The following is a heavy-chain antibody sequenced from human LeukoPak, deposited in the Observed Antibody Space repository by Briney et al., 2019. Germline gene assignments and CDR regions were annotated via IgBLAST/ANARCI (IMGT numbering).Heavy chain of an antibody. CDR2: ISSSGSTI. Sequence: GGSLRLSCAASGFTFSDYYMSWIRQAPGKGLEWVSYISSSGSTIYYADSVKGRFTISRDNAKNSLYLQMNSLRAEDTAVYYCARDIITMVRGVISLRFDPWGQGTLVTVSS. CDR1: GFTFSDYY. J-gene: IGHJ5*02. D-gene: IGHD3-10*01. V-gene: IGHV3-11*01. CDR3: ARDIITMVRGVISLRFDP.